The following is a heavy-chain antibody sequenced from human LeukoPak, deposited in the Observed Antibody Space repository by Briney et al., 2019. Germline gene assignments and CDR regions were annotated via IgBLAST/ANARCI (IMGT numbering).Heavy chain of an antibody. D-gene: IGHD3-22*01. V-gene: IGHV4-39*01. J-gene: IGHJ4*02. Sequence: NSSETLSLTCTVSGGSISSGSYYWGWMRQPPGKGLEWIGSIYYSGSTYYNPSLKSRVTISVDTSKNQFSLKLSSVTAADTAVYYCARQAYDSHFDYWGQGTLVTVSS. CDR2: IYYSGST. CDR3: ARQAYDSHFDY. CDR1: GGSISSGSYY.